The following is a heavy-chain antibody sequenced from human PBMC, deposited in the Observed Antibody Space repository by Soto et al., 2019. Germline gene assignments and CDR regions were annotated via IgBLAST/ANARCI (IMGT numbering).Heavy chain of an antibody. CDR3: AKGRGGSGSLTPRVDF. CDR1: GFTFNNYA. D-gene: IGHD3-10*01. J-gene: IGHJ4*02. Sequence: EVQLLESGGGLVQPGGSLRLSCAASGFTFNNYAMTWVRQAPGKGLEWVSAISGGGDTTSYADSVKGRFTVSRDGSKNTVYPQMSSLRAEDTALYYCAKGRGGSGSLTPRVDFCGQGTLVTVSS. V-gene: IGHV3-23*01. CDR2: ISGGGDTT.